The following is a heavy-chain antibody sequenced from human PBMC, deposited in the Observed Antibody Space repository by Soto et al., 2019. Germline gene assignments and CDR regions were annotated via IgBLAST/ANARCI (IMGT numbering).Heavy chain of an antibody. Sequence: GGSLRLSCAASGFTFSSYAMSWVRQAPGKGLEWVSAISGSGGSTYYADSVKGRFTISRDNSKNTLYLQMNSLRAEDTAVYYCAKGVVAGPTAEYFQRWGQGTLVTVSS. CDR2: ISGSGGST. D-gene: IGHD6-19*01. CDR1: GFTFSSYA. CDR3: AKGVVAGPTAEYFQR. V-gene: IGHV3-23*01. J-gene: IGHJ1*01.